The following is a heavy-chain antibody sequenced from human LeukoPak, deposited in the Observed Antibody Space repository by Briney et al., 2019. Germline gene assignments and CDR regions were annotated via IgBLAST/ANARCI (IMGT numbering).Heavy chain of an antibody. CDR3: AKGMRSSWYDYFDY. Sequence: PGGSLRLSCAASGFTFSSYAMSWVRQAPGKGLEWVSAISGTGSSTYYADSVKGRFTISRDNSKNTLYLQMNSLRAEDMAVYYCAKGMRSSWYDYFDYWGQGTLVTVSS. CDR2: ISGTGSST. V-gene: IGHV3-23*01. D-gene: IGHD6-13*01. CDR1: GFTFSSYA. J-gene: IGHJ4*02.